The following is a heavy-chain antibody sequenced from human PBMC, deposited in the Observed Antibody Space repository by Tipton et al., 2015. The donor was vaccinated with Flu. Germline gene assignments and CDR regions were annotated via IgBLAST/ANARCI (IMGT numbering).Heavy chain of an antibody. D-gene: IGHD1-1*01. Sequence: QVQLVQSGAEVKKPGASVKVSCKTSGYTFTAYDINWVRQATGQRPEWMGWMNPRSGETGFTQKFQGRVTMTRDTSITTAYLELSSLTSEDTAIYYCAKAFERGEANDYWGQGTLVTVSS. V-gene: IGHV1-8*01. CDR2: MNPRSGET. CDR1: GYTFTAYD. CDR3: AKAFERGEANDY. J-gene: IGHJ4*02.